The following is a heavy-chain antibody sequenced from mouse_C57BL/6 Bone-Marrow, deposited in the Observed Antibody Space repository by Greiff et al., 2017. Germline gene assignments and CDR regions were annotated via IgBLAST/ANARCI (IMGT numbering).Heavy chain of an antibody. J-gene: IGHJ2*01. D-gene: IGHD2-2*01. Sequence: VQLQQSGAELMKPGASVKLSCKATGYTFTGYWIEWVKQRPGNGLEWIGEILPGSGSTNDNEKFKGKATCTADTYSNTAYMQLSSLTTEDAAIYYLARINDGYDVDYGGQGTTLTVSS. CDR2: ILPGSGST. CDR3: ARINDGYDVDY. V-gene: IGHV1-9*01. CDR1: GYTFTGYW.